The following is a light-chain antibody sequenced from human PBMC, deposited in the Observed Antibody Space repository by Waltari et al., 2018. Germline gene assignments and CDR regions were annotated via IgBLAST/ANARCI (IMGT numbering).Light chain of an antibody. CDR1: SSDVGDYKY. CDR3: SSYTTRSTRV. J-gene: IGLJ1*01. V-gene: IGLV2-14*03. Sequence: QSALTQPASVSGSPGQSITISCTATSSDVGDYKYVSWYQQHPGKVPNLLIYDVTNRPSGISYRFSGYKSGYTASLTISGLQAEDEADYYCSSYTTRSTRVFGTGTKVTVL. CDR2: DVT.